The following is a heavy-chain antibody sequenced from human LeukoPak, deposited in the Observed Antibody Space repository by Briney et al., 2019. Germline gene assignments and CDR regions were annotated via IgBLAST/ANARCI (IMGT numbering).Heavy chain of an antibody. V-gene: IGHV1-8*01. CDR1: GYTFTSYD. D-gene: IGHD1-26*01. CDR3: ARYSGSLYNWFDP. CDR2: MNPNSGNT. Sequence: ASVKVSCKASGYTFTSYDINWVRQATGQGLEWMGWMNPNSGNTGYAQKFQGRVTITRNTSISTAYMELSSLRSEDTAVYYCARYSGSLYNWFDPWGQGTLVTVSS. J-gene: IGHJ5*02.